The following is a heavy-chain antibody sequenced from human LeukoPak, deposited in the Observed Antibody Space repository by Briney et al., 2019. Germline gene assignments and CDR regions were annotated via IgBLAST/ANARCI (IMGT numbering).Heavy chain of an antibody. J-gene: IGHJ6*02. V-gene: IGHV3-20*01. CDR3: ARYSTILVDSPAYYGMDV. CDR2: INWNGGTT. D-gene: IGHD2-15*01. CDR1: GFDFEDYG. Sequence: PGGSLRLSCATSGFDFEDYGTNWVRPAPGKGLEWVSFINWNGGTTTYADSVTGRFTSTRDNAKNSLYLQMNSLRAEDTALYRCARYSTILVDSPAYYGMDVWGLGTTVTVSS.